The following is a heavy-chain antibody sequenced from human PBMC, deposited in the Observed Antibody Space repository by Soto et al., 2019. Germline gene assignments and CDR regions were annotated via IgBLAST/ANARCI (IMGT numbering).Heavy chain of an antibody. V-gene: IGHV4-4*02. CDR1: GGSISSGNW. J-gene: IGHJ4*01. CDR3: ARSRSTTPYYFDY. D-gene: IGHD2-2*01. Sequence: AETLSLTCAVSGGSISSGNWWSWVRQPPGKGLEWIGEIYHSGSINYNVSLERRVTMSVDKSNNQFSLRLNSVTAADTAVYYCARSRSTTPYYFDYWGQGTLVTVSS. CDR2: IYHSGSI.